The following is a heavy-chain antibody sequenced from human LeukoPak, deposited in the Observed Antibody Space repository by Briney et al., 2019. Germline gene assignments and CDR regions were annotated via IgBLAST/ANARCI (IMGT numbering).Heavy chain of an antibody. CDR1: GFTYRGYG. J-gene: IGHJ4*02. V-gene: IGHV3-33*05. CDR3: TRYNNYHLDY. Sequence: PGGSLRLSCAGSGFTYRGYGMHWFRHPPAKGLEWVDVSAYDGSRTFYGGAVKSRFTISRDNYKDTMSVQLDDLSAEDTAVYYCTRYNNYHLDYWGKGTLVTASS. CDR2: SAYDGSRT. D-gene: IGHD5-24*01.